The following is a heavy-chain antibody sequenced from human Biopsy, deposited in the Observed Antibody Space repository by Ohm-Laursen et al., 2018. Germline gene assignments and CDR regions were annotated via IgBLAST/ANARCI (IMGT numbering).Heavy chain of an antibody. CDR2: ISHTGYT. CDR1: GGSFTGHY. V-gene: IGHV4-59*11. CDR3: ARGSNEYGGLYFPH. J-gene: IGHJ1*01. D-gene: IGHD4-23*01. Sequence: TLSLTCTVSGGSFTGHYWTWIRQPPGKGLEWIGHISHTGYTSYKSSLKSRVTISLDTSRKHFSPRLTSLAAADTAVYYCARGSNEYGGLYFPHWGQGTLVTVSS.